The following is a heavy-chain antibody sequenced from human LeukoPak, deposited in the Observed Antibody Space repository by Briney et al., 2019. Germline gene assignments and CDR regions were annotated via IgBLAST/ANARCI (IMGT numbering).Heavy chain of an antibody. J-gene: IGHJ5*02. CDR1: GGSISIYY. V-gene: IGHV4-4*09. CDR3: ARQGYYYDSSGYYYWFDP. CDR2: IYTSGST. Sequence: SETLSLTCTVSGGSISIYYWSWIRQPPGKGLEGIGYIYTSGSTNYNPSLKSRVTISVDTSKNQFSLKLSSVTAADTAVYYCARQGYYYDSSGYYYWFDPWGQGTLVTVSS. D-gene: IGHD3-22*01.